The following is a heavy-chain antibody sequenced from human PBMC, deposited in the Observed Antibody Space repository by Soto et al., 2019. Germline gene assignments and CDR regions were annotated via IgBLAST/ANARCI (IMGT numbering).Heavy chain of an antibody. D-gene: IGHD3-3*01. V-gene: IGHV4-34*01. CDR3: ARGLKGICGVATTYQYFYMDV. CDR1: GGSFSDYY. CDR2: INHSGST. J-gene: IGHJ6*03. Sequence: SSETLSLTCAVYGGSFSDYYWTWIRQPPGKGLEWIGEINHSGSTNYNPSLKSRVTISVDTSKNQFSLKLSSVTAADTAVYYCARGLKGICGVATTYQYFYMDVWGKGTTVPVSS.